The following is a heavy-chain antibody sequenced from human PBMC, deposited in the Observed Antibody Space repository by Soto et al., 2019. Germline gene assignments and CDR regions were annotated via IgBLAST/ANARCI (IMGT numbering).Heavy chain of an antibody. D-gene: IGHD5-18*01. CDR1: GGTFSSYA. CDR3: ARTVYSSGLYHYGMDA. CDR2: IIPIFGTA. Sequence: GASVKVSCKASGGTFSSYAISWVRQAPGQGLEWMGGIIPIFGTANYAQKFQGRVTITADESTSTAYMELSSLRSEDTAVYYCARTVYSSGLYHYGMDAWGQGTTVTVSS. J-gene: IGHJ6*02. V-gene: IGHV1-69*13.